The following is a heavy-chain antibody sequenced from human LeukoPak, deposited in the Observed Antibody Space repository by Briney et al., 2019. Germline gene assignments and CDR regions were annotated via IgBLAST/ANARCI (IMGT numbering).Heavy chain of an antibody. CDR3: ARAGRGTSSRALDY. CDR1: GGSISSSSYY. J-gene: IGHJ4*02. Sequence: PSETLSLTCTVSGGSISSSSYYWGWIRQPPGKGLEWVASIYYLGSTYYNPSLKSRVVISLDTSKSQLSLKLSPVTAADTATYFCARAGRGTSSRALDYWGQGTLVTVSS. CDR2: IYYLGST. D-gene: IGHD1-1*01. V-gene: IGHV4-39*07.